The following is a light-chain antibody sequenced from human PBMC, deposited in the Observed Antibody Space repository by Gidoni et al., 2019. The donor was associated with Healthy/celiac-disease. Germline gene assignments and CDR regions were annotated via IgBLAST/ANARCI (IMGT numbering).Light chain of an antibody. V-gene: IGLV4-69*01. J-gene: IGLJ3*02. Sequence: QLVLTQSPSASASLGASVKLTCTLSSGHSSYAIAWHQQQPEKGHRYLMKLNSDGSHSKGDGIPDRFSGSSSGAERYLTISSLQSEDEADYYCQTWGTGIHRVFGGGTKLTVL. CDR1: SGHSSYA. CDR2: LNSDGSH. CDR3: QTWGTGIHRV.